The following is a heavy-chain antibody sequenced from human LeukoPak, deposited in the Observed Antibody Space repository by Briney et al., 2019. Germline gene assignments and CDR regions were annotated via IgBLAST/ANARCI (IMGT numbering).Heavy chain of an antibody. V-gene: IGHV1-69*13. CDR3: ASATRYCSGGSCYSWENRYYFDY. J-gene: IGHJ4*02. D-gene: IGHD2-15*01. CDR2: IIPIFGTA. Sequence: ASVKVSCKASGYTFTSYGISWVRQAPGQGLEWMGGIIPIFGTANYAQKFQGRVTITADESTSTAYMELSSLRSEDTAVYYCASATRYCSGGSCYSWENRYYFDYWGQGTLVTVSS. CDR1: GYTFTSYG.